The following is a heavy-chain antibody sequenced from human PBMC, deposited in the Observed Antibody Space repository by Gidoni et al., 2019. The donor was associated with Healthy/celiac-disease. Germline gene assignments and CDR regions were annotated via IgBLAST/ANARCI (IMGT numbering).Heavy chain of an antibody. J-gene: IGHJ4*02. Sequence: QVQLVQSGAEVKKPGASVKVSCKASGYTFTSYAMHWVRQAPGQRREWMGWINAGNGNTKDSQKFQGRVTITRDTSASTAYMELSSLRSEDTAVYYCASGLDSSGYVFPYWGQGTLVTVSS. CDR2: INAGNGNT. V-gene: IGHV1-3*01. CDR1: GYTFTSYA. CDR3: ASGLDSSGYVFPY. D-gene: IGHD3-22*01.